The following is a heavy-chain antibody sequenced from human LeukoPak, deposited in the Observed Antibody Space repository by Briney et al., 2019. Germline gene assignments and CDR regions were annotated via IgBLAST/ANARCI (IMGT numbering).Heavy chain of an antibody. CDR1: GYTFTSYG. CDR3: ARDEGWELRAGFDI. CDR2: ISAYNGYT. V-gene: IGHV1-18*01. D-gene: IGHD1-26*01. J-gene: IGHJ3*02. Sequence: ASVKVSCKASGYTFTSYGINWVRQAPGQGLEWMGWISAYNGYTNYAQKFQGRVTMTTNTSTTTAYMELRSLRSDDTAVYYCARDEGWELRAGFDIWGQGTMVTVSS.